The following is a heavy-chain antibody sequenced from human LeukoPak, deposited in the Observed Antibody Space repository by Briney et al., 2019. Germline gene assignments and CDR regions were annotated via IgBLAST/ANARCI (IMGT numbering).Heavy chain of an antibody. CDR3: ARTSTRDGCRCFDD. J-gene: IGHJ4*02. CDR2: IKQDGSEI. CDR1: GFTFSGYW. Sequence: PGGSLRLSCAASGFTFSGYWMRWVRHAPGKGLEWVANIKQDGSEIYYVDSVKGRFTTSRDNARNSLYLQMNSLRAEHTAVYYCARTSTRDGCRCFDDWGQGTLVTVSS. D-gene: IGHD5-24*01. V-gene: IGHV3-7*04.